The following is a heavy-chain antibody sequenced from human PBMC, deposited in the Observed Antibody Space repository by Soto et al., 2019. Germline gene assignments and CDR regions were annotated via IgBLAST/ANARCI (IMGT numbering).Heavy chain of an antibody. CDR3: AKDQVDYEPYYYYGMDV. Sequence: GGSLRLSCAASGFTFSSYGMHWVRQAPGKGLEWVAVISYDGSNKYYADSVKGRFTISRDNSKNTLYLQMNSLRAEDTAVYYCAKDQVDYEPYYYYGMDVWGQGTTVTVSS. CDR2: ISYDGSNK. D-gene: IGHD4-17*01. J-gene: IGHJ6*02. CDR1: GFTFSSYG. V-gene: IGHV3-30*18.